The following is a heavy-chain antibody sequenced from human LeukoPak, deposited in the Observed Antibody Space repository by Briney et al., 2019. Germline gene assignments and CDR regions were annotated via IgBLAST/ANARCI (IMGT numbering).Heavy chain of an antibody. D-gene: IGHD3-10*01. Sequence: PGRSLRLSCAASGFTFRNYGMHWVRQAPGTGLEWVAVIWYDGTNKYYADSVKGRFTISRDNSKNTLYLQMNSLRAEDTAVYYCGRGNDQNSGSHDYWGQGTLVTVSS. CDR3: GRGNDQNSGSHDY. J-gene: IGHJ4*02. CDR1: GFTFRNYG. CDR2: IWYDGTNK. V-gene: IGHV3-33*01.